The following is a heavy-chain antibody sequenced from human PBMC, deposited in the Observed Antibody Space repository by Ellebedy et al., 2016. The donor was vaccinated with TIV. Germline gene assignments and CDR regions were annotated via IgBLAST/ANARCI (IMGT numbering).Heavy chain of an antibody. V-gene: IGHV3-48*01. CDR3: ARLTRYFDWLLFDYYYYGMDV. J-gene: IGHJ6*02. Sequence: GGSLRLSCAASGFTFSSYSMNWVRQAPGKGLEWVSYISSSSTIYYADSVKGRFTISRDNAKNSLYLQMNSLRAEDTAVYYCARLTRYFDWLLFDYYYYGMDVWGQGTTVTVSS. CDR1: GFTFSSYS. D-gene: IGHD3-9*01. CDR2: ISSSSTI.